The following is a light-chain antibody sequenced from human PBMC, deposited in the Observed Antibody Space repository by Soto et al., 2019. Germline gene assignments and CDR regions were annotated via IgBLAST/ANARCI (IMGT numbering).Light chain of an antibody. CDR3: QQYGSSRT. V-gene: IGKV3-20*01. Sequence: EIVLTQSPGTLSLSPGERATLSCRASQSVNSNYLAWYQQKPGQAPRLLIYGASSRATGIPDRFSGSGSGTDFTLTISRLEFEDFAVYYCQQYGSSRTFGQGTRVDIK. CDR1: QSVNSNY. J-gene: IGKJ1*01. CDR2: GAS.